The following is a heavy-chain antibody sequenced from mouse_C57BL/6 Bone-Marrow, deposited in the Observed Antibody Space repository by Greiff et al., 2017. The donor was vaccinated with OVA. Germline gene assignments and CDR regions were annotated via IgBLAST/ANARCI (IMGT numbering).Heavy chain of an antibody. Sequence: EVKLMESGGGLVKPGGSLKLSCAASGFTFSDYGMHWVRQAPEQGLEWVAYISRGSSTIYYADTVKGRFTIARDNAKNTLFLQMTSLRSEDTAMYYCARAWVRDYWGKGTTLTVSS. CDR1: GFTFSDYG. V-gene: IGHV5-17*01. D-gene: IGHD4-1*01. CDR3: ARAWVRDY. J-gene: IGHJ2*01. CDR2: ISRGSSTI.